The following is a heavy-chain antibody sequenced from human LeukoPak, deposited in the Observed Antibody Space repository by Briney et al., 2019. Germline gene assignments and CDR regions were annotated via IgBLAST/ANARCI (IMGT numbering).Heavy chain of an antibody. V-gene: IGHV4-30-2*01. D-gene: IGHD3-10*01. Sequence: SQTLSLTCAVSGGSISSGGYSWRWIRQPPGKGLEWIGYIYHSGSTYYNPSLESRVTISVDRSKNQFSLKLSSVTAADTAVYYCARGEMVRGVINPWGQGTLVTVSS. CDR2: IYHSGST. J-gene: IGHJ5*02. CDR3: ARGEMVRGVINP. CDR1: GGSISSGGYS.